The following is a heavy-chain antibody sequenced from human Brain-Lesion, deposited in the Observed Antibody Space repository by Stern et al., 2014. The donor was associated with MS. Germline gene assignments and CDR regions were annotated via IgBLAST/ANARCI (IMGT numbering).Heavy chain of an antibody. V-gene: IGHV4-39*01. CDR3: ARHDSVPRPSQLYSARDRGPGYFDY. Sequence: LQLQESGPGLVKPSETLSLTCTVSGGSISSSTYYWAWIRQTPGKGLEWIGNIYYSGFTYYNPSLKSRVTISVDMSKNQFSLKLSSVTAADTAIYYCARHDSVPRPSQLYSARDRGPGYFDYWGQGTLVTVSS. D-gene: IGHD1-26*01. CDR1: GGSISSSTYY. CDR2: IYYSGFT. J-gene: IGHJ4*02.